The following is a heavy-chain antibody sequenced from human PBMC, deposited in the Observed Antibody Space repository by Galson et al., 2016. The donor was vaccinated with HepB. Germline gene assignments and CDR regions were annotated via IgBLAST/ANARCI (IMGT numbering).Heavy chain of an antibody. CDR3: ARVTGYSYRLDY. CDR1: GFTFSDYF. V-gene: IGHV3-11*04. D-gene: IGHD5-18*01. Sequence: SLRLSCAASGFTFSDYFMSWIRQAPGKGLEWVSYISSSGSTIYYADSVKGRFTISRDNAKNSLYLQMNSLRAEDTAVYYCARVTGYSYRLDYWGQGTLVTVSS. CDR2: ISSSGSTI. J-gene: IGHJ4*02.